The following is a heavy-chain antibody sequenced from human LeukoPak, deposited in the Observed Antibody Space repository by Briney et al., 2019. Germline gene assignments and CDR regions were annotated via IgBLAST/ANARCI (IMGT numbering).Heavy chain of an antibody. CDR1: GGTFSSYA. Sequence: GASVKVSCKASGGTFSSYAISWVRQAPGQGLEWMGGIIPIFGTANYAQKFQGRVTITTDESTSTAYMELSSLRSEDTAVYYCASGRMRYYYYMGVWGKGTTVTVSS. CDR3: ASGRMRYYYYMGV. CDR2: IIPIFGTA. V-gene: IGHV1-69*05. J-gene: IGHJ6*03.